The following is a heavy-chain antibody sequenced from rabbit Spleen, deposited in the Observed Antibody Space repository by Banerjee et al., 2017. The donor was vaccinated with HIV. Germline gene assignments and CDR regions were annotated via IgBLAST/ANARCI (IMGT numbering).Heavy chain of an antibody. CDR2: INAVTGKA. D-gene: IGHD4-2*01. CDR3: ARGGGNVAGNVRDWNL. J-gene: IGHJ4*01. CDR1: GFSFSNKAV. V-gene: IGHV1S45*01. Sequence: QEQLVESGGGLVKPEGSLKLSCTASGFSFSNKAVMCWVRQAPGKGLEWIACINAVTGKAVYASWAKGRFTFSKTSSTTVTLQMTRLTAADTATYFCARGGGNVAGNVRDWNLWGPGTLVTVS.